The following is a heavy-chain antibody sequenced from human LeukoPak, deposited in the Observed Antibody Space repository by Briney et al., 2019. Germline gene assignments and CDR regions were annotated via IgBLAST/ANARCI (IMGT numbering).Heavy chain of an antibody. CDR2: ISGSGGST. CDR1: GFTFSSYA. D-gene: IGHD1/OR15-1a*01. Sequence: GGSLRLSCAASGFTFSSYAMSWVRQAPGKGLEWVSSISGSGGSTYYADPVKGRFSISRDNSKNTLYLQMNSLRAEDTAIYYCAKQQGSYFYYGTDVWGQGTTVTVSS. V-gene: IGHV3-23*01. CDR3: AKQQGSYFYYGTDV. J-gene: IGHJ6*02.